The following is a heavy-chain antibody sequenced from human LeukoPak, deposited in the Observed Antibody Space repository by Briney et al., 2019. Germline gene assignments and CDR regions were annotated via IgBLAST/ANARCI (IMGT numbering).Heavy chain of an antibody. V-gene: IGHV1-2*02. CDR2: INPNSGGT. CDR3: ARELNYDSSGYYFDY. D-gene: IGHD3-22*01. J-gene: IGHJ4*02. Sequence: ASVKVSCKASGYTFTGYYMHWVRQAPGQGLEWMGWINPNSGGTNYAQEFQGRVTMTRDTSISTAYMELSRLRSDDTAVYYCARELNYDSSGYYFDYWGQGTLVTVSS. CDR1: GYTFTGYY.